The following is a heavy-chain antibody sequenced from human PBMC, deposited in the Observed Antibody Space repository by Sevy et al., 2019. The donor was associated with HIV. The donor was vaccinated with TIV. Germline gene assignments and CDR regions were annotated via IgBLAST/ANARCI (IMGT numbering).Heavy chain of an antibody. CDR3: AKDRVSGSYYSGDFDY. CDR1: GFTFNTYA. J-gene: IGHJ4*02. D-gene: IGHD3-10*01. V-gene: IGHV3-23*01. Sequence: GGSLRLSCAASGFTFNTYAMTWVRQAPGQGLEWVSAISYSGSTTHYADSVKGRFTISRDNSKNTLYLQMNSLRAEDTAVYYCAKDRVSGSYYSGDFDYWGQGTLVTVSS. CDR2: ISYSGSTT.